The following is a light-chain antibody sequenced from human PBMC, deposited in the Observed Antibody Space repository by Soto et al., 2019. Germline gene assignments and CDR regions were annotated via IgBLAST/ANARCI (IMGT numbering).Light chain of an antibody. CDR3: SSYTSSSTVV. J-gene: IGLJ2*01. CDR2: DVT. V-gene: IGLV2-14*01. Sequence: QSVLTQPASVSGSPGQSITISCTGTSSDVGVFNHVSWYQQYPGRAPKLMIYDVTTRPSGVSIRFSGSKSGNTASLTISGLQAEDEADYYCSSYTSSSTVVFGGGTKVTVL. CDR1: SSDVGVFNH.